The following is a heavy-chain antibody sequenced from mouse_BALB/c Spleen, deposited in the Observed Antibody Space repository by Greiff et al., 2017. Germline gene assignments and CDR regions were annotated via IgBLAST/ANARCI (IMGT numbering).Heavy chain of an antibody. CDR1: GYAFSSYW. J-gene: IGHJ2*01. CDR3: ARRDWDY. Sequence: VKLMESGAELVRPGSSVKISCKASGYAFSSYWMNWVKQRPGQGLEWIGQIYPGDGDTNYNGKFKGKATLTADKSSSTAYMQLSSLTSEDSAVYFCARRDWDYWGQGTTLTVSS. V-gene: IGHV1-80*01. CDR2: IYPGDGDT.